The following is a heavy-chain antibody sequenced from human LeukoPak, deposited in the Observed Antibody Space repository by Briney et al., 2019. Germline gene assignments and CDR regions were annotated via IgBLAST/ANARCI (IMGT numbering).Heavy chain of an antibody. V-gene: IGHV4-30-4*01. CDR2: IYYSGST. CDR1: GGSLSSGDYY. D-gene: IGHD2-2*01. Sequence: SQTLSLTCTVSGGSLSSGDYYWSWIRQPPGKGLEWIGYIYYSGSTYYNPSLKSRVTISVDTSKNQFSLKLSSVTAADTAVYYCARVVVPRVLDYWGQGTLVTVSS. CDR3: ARVVVPRVLDY. J-gene: IGHJ4*02.